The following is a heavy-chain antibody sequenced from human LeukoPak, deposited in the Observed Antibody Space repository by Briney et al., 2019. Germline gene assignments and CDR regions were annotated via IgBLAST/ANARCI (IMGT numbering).Heavy chain of an antibody. CDR3: AGEAQREDYYGMDV. J-gene: IGHJ6*04. D-gene: IGHD1-26*01. Sequence: ASVKVSCKASGYTFTRYYMHWVRRAPGQGLEWMGIINPSGGSTTYAQKFQGRVTMTRDTSTSTVYMELSSLRSEDTAVYYCAGEAQREDYYGMDVWGKGTTVTVSS. CDR1: GYTFTRYY. CDR2: INPSGGST. V-gene: IGHV1-46*01.